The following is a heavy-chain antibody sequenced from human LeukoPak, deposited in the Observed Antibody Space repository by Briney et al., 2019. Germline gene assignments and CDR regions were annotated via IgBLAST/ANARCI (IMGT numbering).Heavy chain of an antibody. J-gene: IGHJ3*02. V-gene: IGHV4-4*07. CDR2: IYTSGST. CDR1: GGSISSYY. D-gene: IGHD2-15*01. CDR3: AISDKRCEGCFDAFDI. Sequence: PSETLSLTCTVSGGSISSYYWSWIRQPAGKGLEWIGRIYTSGSTNYNPSLKSRVTMSVDTSKNQFSLKLSSVTAADTAVYYCAISDKRCEGCFDAFDIWGQGTMVTVSS.